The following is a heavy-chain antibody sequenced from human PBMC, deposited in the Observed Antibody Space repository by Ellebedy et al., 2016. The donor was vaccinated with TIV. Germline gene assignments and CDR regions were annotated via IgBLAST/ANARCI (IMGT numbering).Heavy chain of an antibody. D-gene: IGHD6-19*01. Sequence: MPSETLSLTCSVSGGSISRDYWSWIRQPAGKGLEWIGRIYISGSTNYNPSLQSRVTMSVDTSKNQFSLKLSSVTAADTAVYYCAGGYSSGWTDYWGQGTLVTVSS. J-gene: IGHJ4*02. CDR2: IYISGST. CDR1: GGSISRDY. CDR3: AGGYSSGWTDY. V-gene: IGHV4-4*07.